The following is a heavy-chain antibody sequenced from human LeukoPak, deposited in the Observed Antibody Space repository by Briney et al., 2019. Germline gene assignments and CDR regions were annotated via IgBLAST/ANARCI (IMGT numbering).Heavy chain of an antibody. J-gene: IGHJ4*02. CDR2: ISYDGSNK. D-gene: IGHD3-10*01. Sequence: GRSLRLSCAASGFTFSSYAMHWVRQAPGKGLEWVAVISYDGSNKYYADSVKGRFTISRDNSKNTLYLQMNSLRAEDTAVYYCAKVVYGSGSSTDYWGQGTLVTVSS. V-gene: IGHV3-30*01. CDR3: AKVVYGSGSSTDY. CDR1: GFTFSSYA.